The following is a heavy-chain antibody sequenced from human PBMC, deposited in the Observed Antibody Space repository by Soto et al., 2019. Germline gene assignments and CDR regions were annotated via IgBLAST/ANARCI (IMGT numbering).Heavy chain of an antibody. J-gene: IGHJ3*02. CDR1: GGSISSSSYY. Sequence: QLQLQESGPGLVKPSETLSLTCTVSGGSISSSSYYWGWIRQPPGKGLEWIGSIYYSGSTYYNPSLKSRVTISVDTSKNQFSLKLSSVTAADTAVYYCARHTTPRYYYGSGSHAFDIWGQGTMVTVSS. CDR3: ARHTTPRYYYGSGSHAFDI. D-gene: IGHD3-10*01. CDR2: IYYSGST. V-gene: IGHV4-39*01.